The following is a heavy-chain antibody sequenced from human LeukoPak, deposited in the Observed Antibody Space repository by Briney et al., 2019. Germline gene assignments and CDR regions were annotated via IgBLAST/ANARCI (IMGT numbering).Heavy chain of an antibody. CDR1: GFTFSSYW. CDR2: IKQDGSEK. J-gene: IGHJ6*02. V-gene: IGHV3-7*01. CDR3: AREGDSSGWYRAYYYGMDV. D-gene: IGHD6-19*01. Sequence: PGGSLRLSCAACGFTFSSYWMSWVRQAPGKGLEWVANIKQDGSEKYYVDSVKGRFTISRDNAKNSLYLQMNSLRAEDTAVYYYAREGDSSGWYRAYYYGMDVWGQGTTVTVSS.